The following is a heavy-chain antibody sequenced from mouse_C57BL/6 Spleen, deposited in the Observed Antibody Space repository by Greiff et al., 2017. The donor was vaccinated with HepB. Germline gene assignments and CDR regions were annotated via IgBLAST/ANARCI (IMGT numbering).Heavy chain of an antibody. J-gene: IGHJ2*01. CDR2: IDPSDSYT. D-gene: IGHD2-2*01. Sequence: QVQLQQPGAELVKPGASVKLSCKASGYTFTSYWMQWVKQRPGQGLEWIGEIDPSDSYTNYNQKFKGKATLTVDTSSSTAYMQLSSLTSEDSAVYYCARGVYYGYSFDYWGQGTTLTVSS. CDR3: ARGVYYGYSFDY. V-gene: IGHV1-50*01. CDR1: GYTFTSYW.